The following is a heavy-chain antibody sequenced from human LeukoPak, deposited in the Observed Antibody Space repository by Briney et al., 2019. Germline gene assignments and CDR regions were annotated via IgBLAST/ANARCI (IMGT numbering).Heavy chain of an antibody. D-gene: IGHD1-26*01. CDR2: IDYSGST. CDR3: ARGRAGRYMDV. CDR1: GGSISSDY. J-gene: IGHJ6*03. Sequence: SETLSLTCNVSGGSISSDYWSWIRQPPGKGLEWIGYIDYSGSTNYNPSLKSRVSISEDTSKNQFSLKLSSVTAADTAVYYCARGRAGRYMDVWGKGTTVTVSS. V-gene: IGHV4-59*01.